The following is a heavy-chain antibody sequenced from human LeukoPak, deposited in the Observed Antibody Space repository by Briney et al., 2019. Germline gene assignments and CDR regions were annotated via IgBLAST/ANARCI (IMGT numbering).Heavy chain of an antibody. CDR3: AKVARSWWDLLFDY. D-gene: IGHD1-26*01. CDR2: ISGSGGDT. J-gene: IGHJ4*02. V-gene: IGHV3-23*01. CDR1: GFTFSSYA. Sequence: GGSLRLSCAASGFTFSSYAMSWVRQAPGKGLEWVSAISGSGGDTSYADSVKGRFTISRDNSKNTLYLQMNTLRAEDTAVYFCAKVARSWWDLLFDYWGQGTLVTVSS.